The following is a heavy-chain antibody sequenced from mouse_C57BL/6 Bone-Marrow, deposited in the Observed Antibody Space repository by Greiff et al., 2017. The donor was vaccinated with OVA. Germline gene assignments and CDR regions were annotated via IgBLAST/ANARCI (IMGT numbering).Heavy chain of an antibody. Sequence: QVQLQQSGAELVRPGASVTLSCKASGYTFTDYEMHWVKQTPVHGLEWIGAIDPETGGTAYNQKFKGKAILTADKSSSTAYMELRSLTSEDSAVYYCTRWGPYYFDYWGQGTTLTVSS. V-gene: IGHV1-15*01. CDR2: IDPETGGT. CDR3: TRWGPYYFDY. J-gene: IGHJ2*01. CDR1: GYTFTDYE.